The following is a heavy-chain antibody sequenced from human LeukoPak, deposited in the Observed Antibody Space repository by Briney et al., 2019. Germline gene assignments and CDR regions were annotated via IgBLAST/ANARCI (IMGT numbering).Heavy chain of an antibody. D-gene: IGHD2-15*01. J-gene: IGHJ4*02. CDR2: TYYRSKWYN. Sequence: SQTLSLTRAISGDSVSTNSAAWNWIRQSPSRGLEWLGRTYYRSKWYNDYAVSVKSRIAINPDTSKNQFSLQLNSVTPEDTAVYYCARDMGVFSKWSKYDYWGQGTLVTVSS. CDR1: GDSVSTNSAA. V-gene: IGHV6-1*01. CDR3: ARDMGVFSKWSKYDY.